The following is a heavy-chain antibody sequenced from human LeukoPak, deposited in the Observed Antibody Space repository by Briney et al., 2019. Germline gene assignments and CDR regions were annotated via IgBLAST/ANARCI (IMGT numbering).Heavy chain of an antibody. CDR1: GFTFSSKA. CDR3: AASITMIDDALDM. CDR2: ISNYGGTT. J-gene: IGHJ3*02. V-gene: IGHV3-23*01. D-gene: IGHD3-22*01. Sequence: PGRSLRLSCAASGFTFSSKAMNWVRQAPGKGLEWVSAISNYGGTTLYADSVRGRFITSRDNSKNTLYLQMSSLRVEDTALYYCAASITMIDDALDMWGQGTMITVSS.